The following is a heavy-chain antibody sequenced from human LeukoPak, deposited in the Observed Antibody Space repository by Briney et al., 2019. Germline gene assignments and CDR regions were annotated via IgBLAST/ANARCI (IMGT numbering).Heavy chain of an antibody. CDR1: GFTISSYD. CDR3: VREARGPGWYYLDY. V-gene: IGHV3-13*04. Sequence: GGSLRLSCVASGFTISSYDMHWVRQPTGRGLEWVSAIGTSGNTYYPGSVKGRFTFSRESVKNSLYLQMNSLRAGDTAVYYCVREARGPGWYYLDYWGQGTLVTVSS. D-gene: IGHD6-19*01. J-gene: IGHJ4*02. CDR2: IGTSGNT.